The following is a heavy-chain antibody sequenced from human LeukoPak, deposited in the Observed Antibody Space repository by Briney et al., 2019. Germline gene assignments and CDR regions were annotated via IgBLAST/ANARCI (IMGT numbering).Heavy chain of an antibody. V-gene: IGHV1-18*01. CDR2: ISAYNGNT. D-gene: IGHD2-15*01. CDR3: ARSCGNYYYYYMDV. CDR1: GYTFTSYG. Sequence: ASVKVSCKASGYTFTSYGISWVRQAPGQGLEWMGWISAYNGNTNYAQKLQGRVTMTTDTSTSTAYMELRSLRSDDTAVYYCARSCGNYYYYYMDVWGKGTTVTVSS. J-gene: IGHJ6*03.